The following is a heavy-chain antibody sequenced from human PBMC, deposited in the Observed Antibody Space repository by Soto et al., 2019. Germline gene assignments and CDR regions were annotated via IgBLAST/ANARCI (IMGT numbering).Heavy chain of an antibody. D-gene: IGHD3-22*01. CDR2: MIPIVGTA. Sequence: VQLVQSGAEVKKPGSSVKVSCKASGGTFSSYAISWVRQAPGQGLEWMGGMIPIVGTANYAQKFQGRVTITADESTSTAYMELSSLRSEDTAVYYCAKGYYDSRGERNSYYYGMDVWGQGTTVTVSS. CDR1: GGTFSSYA. CDR3: AKGYYDSRGERNSYYYGMDV. V-gene: IGHV1-69*01. J-gene: IGHJ6*02.